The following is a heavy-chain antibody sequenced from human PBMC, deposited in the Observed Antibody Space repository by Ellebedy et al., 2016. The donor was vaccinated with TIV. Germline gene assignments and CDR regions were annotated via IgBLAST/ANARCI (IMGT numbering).Heavy chain of an antibody. V-gene: IGHV1-69*13. J-gene: IGHJ4*02. CDR2: IIPIFVTA. Sequence: AASVKVSCKASGGTFSNYAISWVRQAPGQGLEWMGGIIPIFVTAKFAQKFQGRVTLTADESTSTAYMELSSLKSEDTAVYYCARVKGYCSNASCLYFDYWGQGTLVTVSS. CDR3: ARVKGYCSNASCLYFDY. D-gene: IGHD2-2*01. CDR1: GGTFSNYA.